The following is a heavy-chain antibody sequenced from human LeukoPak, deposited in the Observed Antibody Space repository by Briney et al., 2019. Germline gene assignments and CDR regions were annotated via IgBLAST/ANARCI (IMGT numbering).Heavy chain of an antibody. J-gene: IGHJ4*02. CDR3: ARDRRGYCSGGSCYLDY. Sequence: GASVKVSCKASGGTFSSYAISWVRQAPGQGLEWMGGIIPIFGTANYAQKFQDRVTITADESTSTAYMELSSLRSEDTAVYYCARDRRGYCSGGSCYLDYWGQGTLVTVSS. V-gene: IGHV1-69*13. CDR1: GGTFSSYA. CDR2: IIPIFGTA. D-gene: IGHD2-15*01.